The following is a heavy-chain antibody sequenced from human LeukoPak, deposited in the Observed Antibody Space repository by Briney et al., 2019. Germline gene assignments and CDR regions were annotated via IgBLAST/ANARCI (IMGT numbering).Heavy chain of an antibody. J-gene: IGHJ3*02. D-gene: IGHD1-1*01. CDR1: GYTFTGYY. V-gene: IGHV1-2*02. CDR2: INPNSGGT. CDR3: ARELERGFDAFDI. Sequence: GASVKVSCKASGYTFTGYYMHWVRQAPGQGLEWMGWINPNSGGTNYAQKFQGRVTMTRDTSISTAYMELSRLRSDDTAVYYCARELERGFDAFDIWGQGTMVTVSS.